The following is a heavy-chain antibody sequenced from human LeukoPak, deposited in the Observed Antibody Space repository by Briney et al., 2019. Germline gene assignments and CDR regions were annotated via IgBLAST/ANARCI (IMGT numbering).Heavy chain of an antibody. D-gene: IGHD3-22*01. CDR1: GGSVSSTTYY. V-gene: IGHV4-39*01. J-gene: IGHJ4*02. Sequence: SETLSLTCTVSGGSVSSTTYYWSWIRQPPGKGLEWIASINYSGSTYYNPSLKSRVTISVDTSENQFSLRLTSVTAADTAVYYCARNLRMYYYGSGGCYFDYWGQGALVTVSS. CDR2: INYSGST. CDR3: ARNLRMYYYGSGGCYFDY.